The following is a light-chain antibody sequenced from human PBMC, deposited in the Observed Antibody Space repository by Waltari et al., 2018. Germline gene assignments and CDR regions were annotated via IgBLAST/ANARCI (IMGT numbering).Light chain of an antibody. V-gene: IGKV3-15*01. J-gene: IGKJ1*01. Sequence: MTQSPSTLSASVGARVTNTCRASQRISKRLAWYQQKPGQAPRLLIYAASTRATGIPARFSGSGSGTEFTLTISSLQSEDFAVYYCQVYNKWPPWTFGQGTKVEMK. CDR1: QRISKR. CDR3: QVYNKWPPWT. CDR2: AAS.